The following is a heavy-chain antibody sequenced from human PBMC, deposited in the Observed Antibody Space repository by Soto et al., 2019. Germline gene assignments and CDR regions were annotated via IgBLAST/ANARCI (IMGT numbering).Heavy chain of an antibody. Sequence: GGSLRLSCAASRFPFSNAWMSWVRQVPGKGLEWVGRIRSKADGGTTEYAAPVKGRFTISRDDSKNTLSLQMNSLKIEDTAMYYCTTLYSGYDYVGYWGQGTLVTVSS. J-gene: IGHJ4*02. CDR3: TTLYSGYDYVGY. D-gene: IGHD5-12*01. CDR1: RFPFSNAW. CDR2: IRSKADGGTT. V-gene: IGHV3-15*01.